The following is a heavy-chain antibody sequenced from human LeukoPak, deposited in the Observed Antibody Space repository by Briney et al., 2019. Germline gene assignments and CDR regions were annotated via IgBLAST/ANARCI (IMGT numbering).Heavy chain of an antibody. CDR3: AREFYGPGPVPGWLHQSPLDY. CDR2: IKPNSGGT. CDR1: GYTFTDYF. Sequence: ASVKVSCTASGYTFTDYFLYWVRQAPGQGLEWMGWIKPNSGGTNYAQKFQGRVTMTRDTSISTAYMELSRLRSDDTAVYYCAREFYGPGPVPGWLHQSPLDYWGQGTLVTVSS. V-gene: IGHV1-2*02. D-gene: IGHD5-24*01. J-gene: IGHJ4*02.